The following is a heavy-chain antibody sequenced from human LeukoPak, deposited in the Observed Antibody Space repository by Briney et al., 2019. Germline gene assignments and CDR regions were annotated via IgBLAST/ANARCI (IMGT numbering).Heavy chain of an antibody. V-gene: IGHV3-23*01. D-gene: IGHD3-22*01. CDR3: AKGEDMIAAFGAFDI. Sequence: GGSLRLSCAASGFTFSSYGMSWVRQAPGKGLEWVSAISGSGGSTYYADSVKGRFTISRDNSKNTFYVQMNSLRVDDTAVYFCAKGEDMIAAFGAFDIWGQGTMVTVSS. CDR1: GFTFSSYG. J-gene: IGHJ3*02. CDR2: ISGSGGST.